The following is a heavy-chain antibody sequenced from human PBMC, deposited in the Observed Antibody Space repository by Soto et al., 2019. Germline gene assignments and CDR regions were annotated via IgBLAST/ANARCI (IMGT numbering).Heavy chain of an antibody. J-gene: IGHJ4*02. CDR1: GYSFTSYW. CDR2: IYPGDSDT. V-gene: IGHV5-51*01. D-gene: IGHD6-13*01. Sequence: HGASLKISCKGSGYSFTSYWIGWVRQMPGKGLEWMGIIYPGDSDTRYGPSFQGQVTISADKSISTAYLQWSSLKASDTAMYYCARSPRAAAGFGDFDYWGQGTLVTVSS. CDR3: ARSPRAAAGFGDFDY.